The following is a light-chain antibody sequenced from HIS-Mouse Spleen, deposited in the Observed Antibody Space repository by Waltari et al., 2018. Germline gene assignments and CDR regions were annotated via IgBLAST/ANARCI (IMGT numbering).Light chain of an antibody. J-gene: IGLJ2*01. Sequence: SYELTQPPSVSVSPGQTARITCPGDALPKQYAYWYQQKSGQAPVLVIYADSKRPSGIRERFAGSSSGTMATVTISGAQVEDEADYYCYSTDSSGNHRVFGGGTKLTVL. CDR2: ADS. CDR3: YSTDSSGNHRV. CDR1: ALPKQY. V-gene: IGLV3-10*01.